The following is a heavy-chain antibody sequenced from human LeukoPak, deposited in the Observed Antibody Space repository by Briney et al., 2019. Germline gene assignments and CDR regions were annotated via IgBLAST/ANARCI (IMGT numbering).Heavy chain of an antibody. CDR3: ARDGGAFDI. Sequence: SETLSPTCTVSGGSVSSGSYYWSWIRQPPGKGLEWIGYIYYSGSTNYNPSLKSRVTISVDTSKNQFSLKLSSVTAADTAVYYCARDGGAFDIWGQGTMVTVSS. D-gene: IGHD2-15*01. V-gene: IGHV4-61*01. J-gene: IGHJ3*02. CDR1: GGSVSSGSYY. CDR2: IYYSGST.